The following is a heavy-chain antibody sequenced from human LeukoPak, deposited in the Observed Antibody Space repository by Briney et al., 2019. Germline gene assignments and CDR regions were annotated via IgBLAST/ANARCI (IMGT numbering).Heavy chain of an antibody. J-gene: IGHJ4*02. CDR1: GFTFSSYA. CDR3: AKVGGSSWYGDY. V-gene: IGHV3-23*01. D-gene: IGHD6-13*01. CDR2: ISGSGGST. Sequence: PGGSLRLSCAASGFTFSSYAMSWVRQAPGKGLEWVSAISGSGGSTYYADSVKGRFTISRDNSKDTLYLQMNSLRAEDTAVYYCAKVGGSSWYGDYWGQGTLVTVSS.